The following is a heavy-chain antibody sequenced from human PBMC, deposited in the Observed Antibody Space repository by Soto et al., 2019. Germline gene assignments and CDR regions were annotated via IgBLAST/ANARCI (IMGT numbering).Heavy chain of an antibody. CDR2: ISSNGGST. Sequence: GGSLRLSCAASGFTFSSYAMHWVRQAPGKGLEYVSAISSNGGSTYYANSVRGRFTISRENSKNTLYLQMGSLRVEDMAVYYCARALGMVRGDYWGQGTLVTVSS. D-gene: IGHD3-10*01. J-gene: IGHJ4*02. CDR3: ARALGMVRGDY. V-gene: IGHV3-64*01. CDR1: GFTFSSYA.